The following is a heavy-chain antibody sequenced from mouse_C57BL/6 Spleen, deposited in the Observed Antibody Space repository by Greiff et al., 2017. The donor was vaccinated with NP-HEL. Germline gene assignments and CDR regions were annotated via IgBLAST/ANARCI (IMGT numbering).Heavy chain of an antibody. CDR1: GFTFSDYG. CDR2: ISSGSSTI. CDR3: ARDGSREYYFDY. D-gene: IGHD1-1*01. Sequence: VQLKESGGGLVKPGGSLKLSCAASGFTFSDYGMHWVRQAPEKGLEWVAYISSGSSTIYYADTVKGRFTISRDNAKNTLFLQMTSLRSEDTAMYYCARDGSREYYFDYWGQGTTLTVSS. J-gene: IGHJ2*01. V-gene: IGHV5-17*01.